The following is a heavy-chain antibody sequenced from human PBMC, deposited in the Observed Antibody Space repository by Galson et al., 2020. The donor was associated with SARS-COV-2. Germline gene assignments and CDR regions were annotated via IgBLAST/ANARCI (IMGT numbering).Heavy chain of an antibody. J-gene: IGHJ4*02. Sequence: LSLTCAASGFTFSSYSMNWVRQAPGKGLEWVSSISSSSSYIYYADSVKGRFTISRDNAKNSLYLQMNSLRAEDTAVYYCARQLGGWGVVGATGPGDYWGQGTLVTVSS. V-gene: IGHV3-21*01. CDR1: GFTFSSYS. D-gene: IGHD1-26*01. CDR3: ARQLGGWGVVGATGPGDY. CDR2: ISSSSSYI.